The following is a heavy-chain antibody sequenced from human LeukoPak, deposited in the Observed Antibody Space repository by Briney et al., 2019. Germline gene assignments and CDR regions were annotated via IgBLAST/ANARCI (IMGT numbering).Heavy chain of an antibody. Sequence: SETLSLTCTVSGGSISSYYWSWIRQPPGKGLEWIGYIYYSGSTNYNPSLKSRVTISVDTSKNQFSLKLSSVTAADTAVYYCARQGSGFWYFDLWGRGTLVTVSS. J-gene: IGHJ2*01. V-gene: IGHV4-59*08. CDR1: GGSISSYY. D-gene: IGHD2-15*01. CDR3: ARQGSGFWYFDL. CDR2: IYYSGST.